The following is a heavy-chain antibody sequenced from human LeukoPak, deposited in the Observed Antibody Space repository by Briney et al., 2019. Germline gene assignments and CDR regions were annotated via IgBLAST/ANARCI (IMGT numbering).Heavy chain of an antibody. V-gene: IGHV3-21*01. CDR1: GFTFSTYS. D-gene: IGHD1-26*01. CDR3: ARDSGSYYAFDY. CDR2: ISSGSGYI. J-gene: IGHJ4*02. Sequence: GGSLRLSCAASGFTFSTYSMNWVRQALGKGLEWVSSISSGSGYIYYADSVKGRFTISRDNAKNSLYLQMNSLRAEDTAVYYCARDSGSYYAFDYWGQGTLVTVSS.